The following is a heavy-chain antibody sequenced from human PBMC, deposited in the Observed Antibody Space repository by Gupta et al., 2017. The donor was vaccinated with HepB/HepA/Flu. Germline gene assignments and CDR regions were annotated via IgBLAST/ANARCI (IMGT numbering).Heavy chain of an antibody. J-gene: IGHJ4*02. CDR1: GYTFTGYY. CDR3: ASGDRRVWNGLAY. V-gene: IGHV1-2*02. Sequence: QVQLVQSGAEVKKPGASVKVSCKASGYTFTGYYMHWVRQAPGQGLEWMGWINPNRGGTNYAQKVQGRVTMTRETASSTAYMELRRLRSEDTAVYYCASGDRRVWNGLAYGGQGTMVTVSS. D-gene: IGHD1-1*01. CDR2: INPNRGGT.